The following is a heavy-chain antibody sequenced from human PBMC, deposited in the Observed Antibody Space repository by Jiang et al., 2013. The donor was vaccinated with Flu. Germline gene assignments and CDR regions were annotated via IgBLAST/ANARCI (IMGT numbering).Heavy chain of an antibody. J-gene: IGHJ6*02. V-gene: IGHV5-51*01. D-gene: IGHD3-10*01. CDR2: IYPGSSES. CDR3: ARIDYGSGTPRGMDV. Sequence: QLVESGAEVKKAGESLKISCKGSGYSFTSFWIAWVRQTPGRGLEWMGIIYPGSSESRYNPSFQGQVTISADKSISTTYLQWSSLKASDSAMYYCARIDYGSGTPRGMDVWGQGTTVTV. CDR1: GYSFTSFW.